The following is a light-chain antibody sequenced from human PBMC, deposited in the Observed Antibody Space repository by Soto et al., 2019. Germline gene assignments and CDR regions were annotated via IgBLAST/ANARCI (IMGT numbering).Light chain of an antibody. CDR3: AAWDDSLNGWV. CDR1: TSNIGTDT. J-gene: IGLJ3*02. Sequence: QPVLTQPPSASGAPGQRVTISCSGSTSNIGTDTVNWYQQLPGTAPKLLIYGNTQRPSGVPDRFSGSKSATSASLAISGLQSEDEADYYCAAWDDSLNGWVFGGGTKLTVL. CDR2: GNT. V-gene: IGLV1-44*01.